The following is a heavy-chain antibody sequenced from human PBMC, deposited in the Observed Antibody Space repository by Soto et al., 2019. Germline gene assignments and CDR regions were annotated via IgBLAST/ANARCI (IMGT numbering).Heavy chain of an antibody. J-gene: IGHJ4*02. V-gene: IGHV1-58*01. CDR1: GFTFTSSA. CDR3: AADATAWQQMVPSDY. D-gene: IGHD2-8*01. CDR2: IAVGSGYT. Sequence: SVKVSCKASGFTFTSSAFQWVRQARGQRLEWIGWIAVGSGYTNYTQRFQDRVTLTRDMSTATTYMELSRLTSEDTAIYYCAADATAWQQMVPSDYWGEGTLVTVSS.